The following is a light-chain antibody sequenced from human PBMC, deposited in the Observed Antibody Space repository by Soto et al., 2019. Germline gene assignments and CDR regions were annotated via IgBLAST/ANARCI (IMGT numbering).Light chain of an antibody. CDR2: EDD. CDR3: QSYDSTSVV. Sequence: NFMLTQPHSVSESPGKTVTISCTRSSGSIASNYVQWYQQRPGSVPTTLIYEDDQRPSGVPDRFSGSIDSSSNSASLIISGLKTEDEADYYCQSYDSTSVVFGEWTQLTVL. CDR1: SGSIASNY. J-gene: IGLJ2*01. V-gene: IGLV6-57*04.